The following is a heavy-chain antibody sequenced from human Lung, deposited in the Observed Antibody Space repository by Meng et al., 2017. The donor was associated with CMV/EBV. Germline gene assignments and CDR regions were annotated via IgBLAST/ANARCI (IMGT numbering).Heavy chain of an antibody. CDR1: GWSFGCGGYF. Sequence: HVPLQESGPVLVKPSQTLSLTFSVSGWSFGCGGYFWSWIRQNPGKGLEWIGYIYYTGSTFYSPSLKSRVTISVDTSKNQFSLKLIPATAADTAVYYCAREAGRDGYATPKFDYWGQGTLVTVSS. CDR3: AREAGRDGYATPKFDY. J-gene: IGHJ4*02. CDR2: IYYTGST. D-gene: IGHD5-24*01. V-gene: IGHV4-31*03.